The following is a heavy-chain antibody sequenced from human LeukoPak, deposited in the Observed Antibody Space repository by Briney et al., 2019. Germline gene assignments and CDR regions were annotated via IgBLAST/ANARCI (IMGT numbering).Heavy chain of an antibody. Sequence: SQTLSLTCTVSGGSISSGDYFGSWIRQPPGKGLEWIGYIYYSGSTYYNPSLKSRVTISVDTSKNQFSLKLSSVTAADTAVYYCARVAGGLQGAFDIWGQGTMVTVSS. D-gene: IGHD3-16*01. CDR2: IYYSGST. CDR3: ARVAGGLQGAFDI. V-gene: IGHV4-30-4*01. CDR1: GGSISSGDYF. J-gene: IGHJ3*02.